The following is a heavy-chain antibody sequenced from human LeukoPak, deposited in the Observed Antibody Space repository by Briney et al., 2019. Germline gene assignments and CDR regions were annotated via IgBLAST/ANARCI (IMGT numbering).Heavy chain of an antibody. CDR2: INHSGST. J-gene: IGHJ3*02. CDR1: GGSISGYY. V-gene: IGHV4-34*01. D-gene: IGHD5-12*01. Sequence: SETLSLTCTVSGGSISGYYWSWIRQPPGKGLEWIGEINHSGSTNYNPSLTSRVTISVDTSKNQFSLKLSSVTAADTAVYYCARRDIVVTIAWAFDIWGQGTMVTVSS. CDR3: ARRDIVVTIAWAFDI.